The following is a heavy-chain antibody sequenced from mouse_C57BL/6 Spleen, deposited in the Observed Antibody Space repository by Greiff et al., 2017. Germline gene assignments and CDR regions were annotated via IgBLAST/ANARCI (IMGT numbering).Heavy chain of an antibody. J-gene: IGHJ3*01. Sequence: EVMLVESGGGLVQPGGSMKLSCAASGFTFSDAWMDWVRQSPEKGLEWVAEIRNKANNHATYYAESVKGRFTISRDDSKSSVYLQMNSLRAEDTGIYYCTRGGLYYDYDEGFAYWGQGTLVTVSA. V-gene: IGHV6-6*01. CDR1: GFTFSDAW. CDR3: TRGGLYYDYDEGFAY. CDR2: IRNKANNHAT. D-gene: IGHD2-4*01.